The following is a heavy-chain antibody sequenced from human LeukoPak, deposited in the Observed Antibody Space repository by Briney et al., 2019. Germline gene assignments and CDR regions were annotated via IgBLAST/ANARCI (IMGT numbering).Heavy chain of an antibody. D-gene: IGHD1-26*01. Sequence: GGSLRLSCAASGFTFSSYSLNWVRLAPGKGLEWVSSISSSGSYIYYADSVRGRFTISRDNAKNSLYLQMNSLRAEDTAVYYCARDELHTGTYFPFDYWGQGTLVTVSS. J-gene: IGHJ4*02. CDR2: ISSSGSYI. CDR1: GFTFSSYS. V-gene: IGHV3-21*01. CDR3: ARDELHTGTYFPFDY.